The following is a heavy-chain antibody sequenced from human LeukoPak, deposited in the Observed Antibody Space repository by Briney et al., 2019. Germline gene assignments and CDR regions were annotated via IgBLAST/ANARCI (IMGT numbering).Heavy chain of an antibody. CDR2: INHSGST. CDR3: ARDSDYGDYVWTYAFDI. J-gene: IGHJ3*02. V-gene: IGHV4-34*01. CDR1: GGSFSGYY. D-gene: IGHD4-17*01. Sequence: SETLSLTCAVYGGSFSGYYWSWIRQPPGKGLEWIGEINHSGSTNYNPSLKSRVTISVDTSKNQFSLKLSSVTAADTAVYYCARDSDYGDYVWTYAFDIWGQGTMVTVSS.